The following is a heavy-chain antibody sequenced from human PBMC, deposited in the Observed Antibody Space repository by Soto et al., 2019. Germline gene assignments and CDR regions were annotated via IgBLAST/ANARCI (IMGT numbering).Heavy chain of an antibody. Sequence: SETLRLTCTASGSTISSYDWSWIRQPPGKGLEWIGFIDYSGCTTYNHSLMSRVTVSVDTSKNQFSLKLSSVTAADTAVYSCARDNRVVEPGMDVSGQGTTVTVSS. V-gene: IGHV4-59*01. CDR2: IDYSGCT. CDR3: ARDNRVVEPGMDV. J-gene: IGHJ6*02. D-gene: IGHD2-2*01. CDR1: GSTISSYD.